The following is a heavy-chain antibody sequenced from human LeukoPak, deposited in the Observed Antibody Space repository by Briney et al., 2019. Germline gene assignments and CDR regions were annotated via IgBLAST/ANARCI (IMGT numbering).Heavy chain of an antibody. CDR2: IWYDGSNK. D-gene: IGHD6-13*01. Sequence: GGSLRLSCAASGFTFSSYGMHWVRQAPGKGLEWVAVIWYDGSNKYYADSVKGRFTISRDNSKNTLYLQMNSLRAEDTAVYYCARSIAAAGTDAFDIWGQGTMVTVSS. V-gene: IGHV3-33*01. CDR1: GFTFSSYG. CDR3: ARSIAAAGTDAFDI. J-gene: IGHJ3*02.